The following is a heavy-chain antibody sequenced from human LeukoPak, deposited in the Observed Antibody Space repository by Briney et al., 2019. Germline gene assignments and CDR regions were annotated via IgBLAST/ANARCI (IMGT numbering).Heavy chain of an antibody. D-gene: IGHD2-15*01. V-gene: IGHV3-23*01. Sequence: PGGSLRLSCAASGFTFSGYAMSWVRQAPGKGLEWVSAISGSGGSTYYAHSVKGRFRISRDSSKNMLYLQMNSLRAEDAAVYYCAKDRCSDGIGCFYYYMDVWGKGTTVTISS. CDR3: AKDRCSDGIGCFYYYMDV. CDR2: ISGSGGST. J-gene: IGHJ6*03. CDR1: GFTFSGYA.